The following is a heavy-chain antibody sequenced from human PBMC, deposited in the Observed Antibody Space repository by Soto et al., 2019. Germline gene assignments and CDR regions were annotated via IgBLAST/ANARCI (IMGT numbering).Heavy chain of an antibody. V-gene: IGHV1-18*01. J-gene: IGHJ5*02. CDR1: GYTFFTYD. Sequence: QVHLVQSGVEVKTPGASVKVSCQASGYTFFTYDISWVRQAPGQGLEWMGWISTYSGDTKDAQKFQGRVTMTTDTSTTTAYLERRSLRYDDPAVYYCARHHGPTTSENWFDPWGQGTLVTVSS. D-gene: IGHD5-12*01. CDR2: ISTYSGDT. CDR3: ARHHGPTTSENWFDP.